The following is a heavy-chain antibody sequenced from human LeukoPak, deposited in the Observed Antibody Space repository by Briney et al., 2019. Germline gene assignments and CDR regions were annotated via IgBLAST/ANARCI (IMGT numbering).Heavy chain of an antibody. Sequence: PSETVSLTCAVYGGSFSGYYWSWIRQPPGKGLEWIGEINHSGSTNYNPSLKSRVTISVDTSKNQFSLKLSSVTAADTAVYYCARRACKRDYGAAVAGGRYYYYMDVWGKGTTVTVSS. CDR2: INHSGST. V-gene: IGHV4-34*01. CDR1: GGSFSGYY. J-gene: IGHJ6*03. D-gene: IGHD6-19*01. CDR3: ARRACKRDYGAAVAGGRYYYYMDV.